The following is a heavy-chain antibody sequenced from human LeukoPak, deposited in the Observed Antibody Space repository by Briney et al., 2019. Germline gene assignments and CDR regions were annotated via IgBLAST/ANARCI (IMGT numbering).Heavy chain of an antibody. J-gene: IGHJ4*01. Sequence: GGSLRLSCAASGFTVSRNYMSWVRQAPGKGLEWVSLIYGDGTTYYADSLKGRFSISRDSSKNTLYLQMNSLRAEDTAVYYCARRGDGGRSFDHWGHGTLVTVSS. CDR1: GFTVSRNY. CDR2: IYGDGTT. V-gene: IGHV3-53*01. D-gene: IGHD4-23*01. CDR3: ARRGDGGRSFDH.